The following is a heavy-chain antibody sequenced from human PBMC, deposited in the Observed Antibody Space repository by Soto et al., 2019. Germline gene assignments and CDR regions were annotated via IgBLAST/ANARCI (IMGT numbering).Heavy chain of an antibody. Sequence: GGSLRLSCAASGFSVSSNYMSWVRQAPGKGLEWVSVIYSGGSTHYADSVEGRFTISRDISKNTLYLQMNSLRAEDTAFYFCAKDSGWGGGRNIWYYFDSWGLGTLVTVSS. V-gene: IGHV3-53*05. J-gene: IGHJ4*02. CDR3: AKDSGWGGGRNIWYYFDS. CDR1: GFSVSSNY. D-gene: IGHD3-10*01. CDR2: IYSGGST.